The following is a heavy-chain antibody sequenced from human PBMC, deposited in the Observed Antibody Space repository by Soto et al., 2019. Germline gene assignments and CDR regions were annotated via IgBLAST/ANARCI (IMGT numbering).Heavy chain of an antibody. J-gene: IGHJ6*02. Sequence: ASVKVSCKASGYTFTSYAMHWVRQAPGQRLEWMGWINAGNGNTKYSQKFQGRVTITRDTSASTAYMELSSLRSEDTAVYYCARGRASCSSPSCLIGYYYYYGMDVWGQGTTVTVSS. CDR1: GYTFTSYA. V-gene: IGHV1-3*01. CDR3: ARGRASCSSPSCLIGYYYYYGMDV. D-gene: IGHD2-2*01. CDR2: INAGNGNT.